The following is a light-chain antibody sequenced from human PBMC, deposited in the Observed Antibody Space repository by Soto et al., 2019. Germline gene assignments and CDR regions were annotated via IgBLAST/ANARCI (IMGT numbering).Light chain of an antibody. V-gene: IGKV3-15*01. J-gene: IGKJ1*01. Sequence: EVVMTQSPATLSVSPGERATLSCRASQSVSGNLAWYQQKPGQAPRLLIYGASARATGIPARFSGSGSGTDFTLTISSLQSEDFAVYYWQQYNNWPPWTFGQGTKVEIK. CDR3: QQYNNWPPWT. CDR1: QSVSGN. CDR2: GAS.